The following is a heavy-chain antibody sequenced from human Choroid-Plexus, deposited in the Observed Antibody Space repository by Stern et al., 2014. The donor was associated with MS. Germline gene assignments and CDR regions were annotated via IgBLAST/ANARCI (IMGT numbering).Heavy chain of an antibody. V-gene: IGHV3-30*18. CDR3: AKDRQYLTYFFDH. Sequence: VQLVESGGGVVQPGRPLRLSCVASGFTLGSCAMHWVRQAPGKGLEWVAGVSYDGSNKYYADPVKGRFTISRDNSQNTLYMQMSSLRPEDTAVYYCAKDRQYLTYFFDHWGQGSLVTVSS. D-gene: IGHD2/OR15-2a*01. CDR2: VSYDGSNK. CDR1: GFTLGSCA. J-gene: IGHJ5*02.